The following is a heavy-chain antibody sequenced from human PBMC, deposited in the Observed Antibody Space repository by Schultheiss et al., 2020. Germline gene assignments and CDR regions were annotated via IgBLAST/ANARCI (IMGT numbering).Heavy chain of an antibody. CDR1: GGSFSGYY. Sequence: ETLSLTCAVYGGSFSGYYWSWIRQPPGKGLEWVARIKSKSIGGTTDYAAPVKGRFTISRDDSKNTLYLQMNSLKTEDTAVYYCTTVGGNGGDCYWGQGTLVTVSS. J-gene: IGHJ4*02. D-gene: IGHD2-21*02. V-gene: IGHV3-15*01. CDR3: TTVGGNGGDCY. CDR2: IKSKSIGGTT.